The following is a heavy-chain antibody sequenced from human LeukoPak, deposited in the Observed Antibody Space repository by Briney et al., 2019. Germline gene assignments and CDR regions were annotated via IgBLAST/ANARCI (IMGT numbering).Heavy chain of an antibody. CDR1: GGSISSSSYY. D-gene: IGHD6-19*01. J-gene: IGHJ6*02. V-gene: IGHV4-61*05. CDR2: IYYSGST. CDR3: ARFAGYSSGWYDYYYYGMDV. Sequence: SETLSLTCTVSGGSISSSSYYWGWIRQPPGKGLEWIGYIYYSGSTNYNPSLKSRVTISVDTSKNQFSLKLSSVTAADTAVYYCARFAGYSSGWYDYYYYGMDVWGQGTTVTVSS.